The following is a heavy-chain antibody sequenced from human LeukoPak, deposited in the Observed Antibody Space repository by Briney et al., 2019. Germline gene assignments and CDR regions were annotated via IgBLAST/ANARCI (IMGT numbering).Heavy chain of an antibody. CDR3: ARVSNGGSSAGAFDI. D-gene: IGHD4-23*01. Sequence: PGGSLRLSCAASGFTFSTFWMHWVRQAPGKGLVWVSRISTDGTNTDYSDSVKGRFTISRDNTKTTLYLQMNSLRAEDTGVYYCARVSNGGSSAGAFDIWGQGTMVTVS. J-gene: IGHJ3*02. CDR2: ISTDGTNT. CDR1: GFTFSTFW. V-gene: IGHV3-74*01.